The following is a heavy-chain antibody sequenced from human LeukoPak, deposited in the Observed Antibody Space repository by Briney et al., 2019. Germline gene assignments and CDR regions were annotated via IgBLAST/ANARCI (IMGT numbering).Heavy chain of an antibody. CDR3: ARDNYGSGSYWFIS. J-gene: IGHJ5*02. D-gene: IGHD3-10*01. CDR2: ISSSSSYI. CDR1: GFTFSSYS. Sequence: GGFLRLSCAASGFTFSSYSMNWVRQAPGKGLEWVSSISSSSSYIYYADSVKGRFTISGDNAKNSLYLQMNSLRAEDTAVYYCARDNYGSGSYWFISWGQGTLVTVSS. V-gene: IGHV3-21*01.